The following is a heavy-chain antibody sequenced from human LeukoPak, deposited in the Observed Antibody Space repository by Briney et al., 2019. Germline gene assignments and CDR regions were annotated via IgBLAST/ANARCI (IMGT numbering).Heavy chain of an antibody. V-gene: IGHV3-53*01. J-gene: IGHJ3*02. CDR2: IYSGGST. D-gene: IGHD3-22*01. CDR1: GFTVSSNY. Sequence: GESLRLSCAASGFTVSSNYMNWVRQAPGKGLEWVSVIYSGGSTFYADSVEGRFTISRDNSNNTLYLQMNSLRAEDTAMYYCAREYYDNSGGEDAFDIWGPGTMVTVSS. CDR3: AREYYDNSGGEDAFDI.